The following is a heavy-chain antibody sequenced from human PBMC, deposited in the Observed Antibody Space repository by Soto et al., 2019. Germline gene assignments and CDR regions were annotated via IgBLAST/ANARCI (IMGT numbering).Heavy chain of an antibody. V-gene: IGHV1-8*01. CDR3: ARSLVVVAAELNWFDP. CDR2: MNPNSGNT. CDR1: GYTFTSYD. Sequence: QVQLVQSGAEVKKPGASVKVSCKASGYTFTSYDINWVRQATGQGLEWMGWMNPNSGNTGYAQKFQVRVTMTRNTSISTAYMELSSLRSEDTAVYYCARSLVVVAAELNWFDPWGQGTLVTVSS. J-gene: IGHJ5*02. D-gene: IGHD2-15*01.